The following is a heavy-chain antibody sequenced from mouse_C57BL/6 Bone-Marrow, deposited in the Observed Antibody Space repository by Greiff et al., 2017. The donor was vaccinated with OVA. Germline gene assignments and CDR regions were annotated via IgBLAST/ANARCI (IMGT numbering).Heavy chain of an antibody. CDR2: IYIGNGYT. Sequence: VQLQQSGAELVRPGSSVKMSCKTSGYTFTSYGINWVQQRPGQGLEWIGNIYIGNGYTEYNEKFKGKATLTSDTTSSTAYMQLSSLTSEDSAIYFCATPLSYDNSFGSMDYWGRGTSVTVSS. CDR1: GYTFTSYG. V-gene: IGHV1-58*01. CDR3: ATPLSYDNSFGSMDY. D-gene: IGHD1-1*01. J-gene: IGHJ4*01.